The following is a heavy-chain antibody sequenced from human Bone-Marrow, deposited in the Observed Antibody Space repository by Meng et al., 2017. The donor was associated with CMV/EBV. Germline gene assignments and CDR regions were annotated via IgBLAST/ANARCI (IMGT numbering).Heavy chain of an antibody. Sequence: ASVKVSCKASGYTFTGYYMHWVRQAPGQGLEWMGWINPNSGGTNYAQKFQGRVTMTRDTSISTAYMELSRLRSDDTAVYYCAREGVVVPAASFDYWGQGNLVTVSS. D-gene: IGHD2-2*01. V-gene: IGHV1-2*02. CDR1: GYTFTGYY. J-gene: IGHJ4*02. CDR3: AREGVVVPAASFDY. CDR2: INPNSGGT.